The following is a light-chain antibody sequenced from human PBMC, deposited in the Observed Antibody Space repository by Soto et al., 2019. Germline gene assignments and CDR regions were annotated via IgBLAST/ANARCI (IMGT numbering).Light chain of an antibody. CDR2: GAS. CDR1: QSVSSN. J-gene: IGKJ4*01. CDR3: QQYSTSPLT. V-gene: IGKV3-15*01. Sequence: EIVMTQSPATLSLSPGERATLSCRASQSVSSNLAWYQQKPGQAPRLLIYGASTRATGVPARFSGSGSGTEFTLTISTLQSEDFAVYYCQQYSTSPLTFGGGTKVDIK.